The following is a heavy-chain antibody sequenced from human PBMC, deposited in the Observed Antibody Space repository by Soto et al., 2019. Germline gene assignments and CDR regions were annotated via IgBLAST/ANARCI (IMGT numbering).Heavy chain of an antibody. CDR2: VSSTTNYI. CDR3: ARESEDLTSNFDY. V-gene: IGHV3-21*06. CDR1: GFAFTRYS. Sequence: GGSLRLSCAASGFAFTRYSMNWVRQAPGKGLEWVSSVSSTTNYIYYGDSMKGRFTISRDNAKNSLYLEMNSLRAEDTAVYYCARESEDLTSNFDYWGQGTLVTVS. J-gene: IGHJ4*02.